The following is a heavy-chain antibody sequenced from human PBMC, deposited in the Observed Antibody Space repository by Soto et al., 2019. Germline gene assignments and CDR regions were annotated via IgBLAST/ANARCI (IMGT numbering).Heavy chain of an antibody. Sequence: QVQLVESGGGVVQPGTSLRLSCAASGITFSAYAMHWVRQAPGKGLEWVARISYDASASSNADSVKGRFTISRDNSRSTLYLQMNSLRTEDTAIYCCVRDYNDGSGRFDYWGQGALVTVSS. J-gene: IGHJ4*02. D-gene: IGHD3-22*01. CDR2: ISYDASAS. V-gene: IGHV3-30-3*01. CDR3: VRDYNDGSGRFDY. CDR1: GITFSAYA.